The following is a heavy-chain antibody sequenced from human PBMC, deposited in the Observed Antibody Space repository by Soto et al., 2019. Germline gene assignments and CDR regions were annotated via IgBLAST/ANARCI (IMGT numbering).Heavy chain of an antibody. CDR1: GGTFSSYA. CDR2: IIPIFGTA. J-gene: IGHJ6*02. CDR3: GRGSQLVNYYYYGMDV. Sequence: SVKVSCKASGGTFSSYAISWVRQAPGQGLEWMGGIIPIFGTANYAQKFQGRVTITADESTSTAYMELSSLRSEDTAVYYCGRGSQLVNYYYYGMDVWGQGTTVTVSS. V-gene: IGHV1-69*13. D-gene: IGHD6-13*01.